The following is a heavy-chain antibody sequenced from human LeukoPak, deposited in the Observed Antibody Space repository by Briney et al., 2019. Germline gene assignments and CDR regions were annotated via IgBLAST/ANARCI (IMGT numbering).Heavy chain of an antibody. V-gene: IGHV4-34*01. CDR1: GGSFSGYY. CDR3: ARGQSDCSGGSCSYYFDY. D-gene: IGHD2-15*01. Sequence: SETLSLTCAVYGGSFSGYYWSWIRQPPGKGLDWIGEINHSGSTNYNPSLKSRVTISVDTSKNQFSLKLSSVTAADTAVYYCARGQSDCSGGSCSYYFDYWGQGTLVTVSS. J-gene: IGHJ4*02. CDR2: INHSGST.